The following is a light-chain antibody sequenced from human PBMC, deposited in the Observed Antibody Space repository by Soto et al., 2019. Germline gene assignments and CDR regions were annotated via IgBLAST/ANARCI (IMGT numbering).Light chain of an antibody. J-gene: IGKJ4*01. V-gene: IGKV1-39*01. CDR1: QSISSY. CDR3: QQSYRTPALT. Sequence: DIQMTQSPSSLSASVGDRVTITCRASQSISSYLNWYQQKPGKAPKLLIYAASSLQSGVPSRFSGSGSGTDFTRTISSLQPEDFATYYCQQSYRTPALTFGGGTKVEIK. CDR2: AAS.